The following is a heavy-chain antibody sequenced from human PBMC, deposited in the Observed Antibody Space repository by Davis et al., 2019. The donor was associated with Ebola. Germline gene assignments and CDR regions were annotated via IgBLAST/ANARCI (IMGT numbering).Heavy chain of an antibody. J-gene: IGHJ4*02. CDR3: AKVTSSGWYYFDY. Sequence: GGFLRLSCAASGFTFSSYVMSWVRQAPGKGLEWVSAISGSGGSTYYADSVKGRFTISRDNSKNTLYLQMNSLRAEDTAVYYCAKVTSSGWYYFDYWGQGTLVTVSS. CDR1: GFTFSSYV. D-gene: IGHD6-19*01. V-gene: IGHV3-23*01. CDR2: ISGSGGST.